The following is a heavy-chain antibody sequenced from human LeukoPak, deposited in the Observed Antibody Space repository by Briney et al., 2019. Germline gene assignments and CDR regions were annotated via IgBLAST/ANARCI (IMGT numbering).Heavy chain of an antibody. D-gene: IGHD6-6*01. CDR3: ARDRWYGSSSVAVYGMDV. J-gene: IGHJ6*02. CDR2: IYPGDSDT. V-gene: IGHV5-51*01. Sequence: GESLKISCKGSGYSFTSYWIGWVRPMPGKGLEWMGIIYPGDSDTRYSPSFQGQVTISADKSISTAYLQWSSLKASDTDMYYCARDRWYGSSSVAVYGMDVWGQGNTVTVSS. CDR1: GYSFTSYW.